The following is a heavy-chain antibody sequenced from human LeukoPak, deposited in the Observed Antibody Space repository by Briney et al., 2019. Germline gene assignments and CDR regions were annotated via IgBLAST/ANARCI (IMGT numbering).Heavy chain of an antibody. CDR2: MSSSGIS. Sequence: SQTLSLTCTVSNGSISSDTYFWSWIRQPAGNGLEWIGRMSSSGISTYSPSLKSRVTISVDTSKNQFSLKLTSVTAADTAVYYCAREVVAAPGTVDYWGQGTLVTVSS. V-gene: IGHV4-61*02. CDR3: AREVVAAPGTVDY. CDR1: NGSISSDTYF. J-gene: IGHJ4*02. D-gene: IGHD6-13*01.